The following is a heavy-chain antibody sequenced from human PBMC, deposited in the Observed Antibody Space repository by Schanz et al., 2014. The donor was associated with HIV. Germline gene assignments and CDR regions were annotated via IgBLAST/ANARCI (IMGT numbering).Heavy chain of an antibody. J-gene: IGHJ5*02. V-gene: IGHV4-34*02. Sequence: QVPLQQWGAGLLKPSETLSLTCAVYGSSVTYFYWSWIRQPPGKGLEWIGEINHSGSTNYSPSLKSRVTISVDASKRQFPLTLASVTAADTAVYYCARGVRRDCRTPDCNTGWFDPWGQGTLVTVSS. CDR2: INHSGST. CDR3: ARGVRRDCRTPDCNTGWFDP. D-gene: IGHD2-15*01. CDR1: GSSVTYFY.